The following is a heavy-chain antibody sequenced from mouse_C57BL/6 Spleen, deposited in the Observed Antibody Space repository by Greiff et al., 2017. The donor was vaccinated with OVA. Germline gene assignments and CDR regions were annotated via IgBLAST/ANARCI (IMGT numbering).Heavy chain of an antibody. CDR2: IDPSDSET. V-gene: IGHV1-52*01. CDR1: GYTFTSYW. J-gene: IGHJ4*01. D-gene: IGHD1-1*01. CDR3: ARGDYYGSSYDYYAMDY. Sequence: QVQLQQPGAELVRPGSSVKLSCKASGYTFTSYWMHWVKQRPIQGLEWIGNIDPSDSETHYNQKFKDKATVTVDKSSSTAYMQLSSLTSEDSAVYYCARGDYYGSSYDYYAMDYWGQGTSVTVSS.